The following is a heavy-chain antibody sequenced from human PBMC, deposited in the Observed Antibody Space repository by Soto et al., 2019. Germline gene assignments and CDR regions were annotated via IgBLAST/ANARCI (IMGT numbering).Heavy chain of an antibody. CDR1: GGSFSNYG. J-gene: IGHJ6*02. D-gene: IGHD3-22*01. Sequence: QVQVVKSGAEVKKPGSSVKVSCKASGGSFSNYGISWVRQAPGQGLEWMGGIIPVFGTPHYAQKFQDRVTITADESTSTVYMEVSSLTSEDTAVYYCARGDATKIIVTTYYGLDVWGHGTTVTVSS. CDR3: ARGDATKIIVTTYYGLDV. V-gene: IGHV1-69*12. CDR2: IIPVFGTP.